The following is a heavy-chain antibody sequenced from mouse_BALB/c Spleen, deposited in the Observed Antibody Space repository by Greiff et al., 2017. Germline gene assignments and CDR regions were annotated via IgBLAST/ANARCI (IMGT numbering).Heavy chain of an antibody. Sequence: EVMLVESGAELVKPGASVKLSCTASGFNIKDTYMHWVKQRPEQGLEWIGRIDPANGNTKYDPKFQGKATITADTSSNTAYLQLSSLTSEDTAVYYCARFWDGRYFDYWGQGTTLTVSS. CDR1: GFNIKDTY. D-gene: IGHD4-1*01. CDR3: ARFWDGRYFDY. V-gene: IGHV14-3*02. J-gene: IGHJ2*01. CDR2: IDPANGNT.